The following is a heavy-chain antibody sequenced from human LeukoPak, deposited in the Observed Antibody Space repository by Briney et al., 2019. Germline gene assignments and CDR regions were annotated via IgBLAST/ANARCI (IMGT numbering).Heavy chain of an antibody. D-gene: IGHD6-13*01. J-gene: IGHJ4*02. CDR3: ASEKGAMGLGSSSWGLDY. Sequence: PGGSLRLSCAASGFTFSSYAMHWVRQAPGRGLEWVAVISYDGSNKYYADSVKGRFTISRDNSKNTLYLQMNSLRAEDTAVYYCASEKGAMGLGSSSWGLDYWGQGTLVTVSS. CDR2: ISYDGSNK. CDR1: GFTFSSYA. V-gene: IGHV3-30-3*01.